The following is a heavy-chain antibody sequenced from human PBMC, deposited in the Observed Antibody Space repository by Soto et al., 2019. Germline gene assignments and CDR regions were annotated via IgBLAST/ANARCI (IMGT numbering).Heavy chain of an antibody. D-gene: IGHD2-2*01. CDR1: GYTFTSYG. J-gene: IGHJ6*02. CDR3: ARLGGYCSSTSCYGYYGMDV. Sequence: ASVKVSCKASGYTFTSYGISWVRQAPGQGLECMGWISGYNGKTNYAQKVQDRVTMTTDTSTSTVYMELRSLRSDDTAVYYCARLGGYCSSTSCYGYYGMDVWGQATTVTVSS. CDR2: ISGYNGKT. V-gene: IGHV1-18*01.